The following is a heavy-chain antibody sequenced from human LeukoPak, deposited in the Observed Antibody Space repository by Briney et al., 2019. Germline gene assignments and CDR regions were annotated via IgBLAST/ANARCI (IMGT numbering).Heavy chain of an antibody. V-gene: IGHV4-34*01. D-gene: IGHD5-12*01. J-gene: IGHJ3*02. CDR2: INHSEST. Sequence: PSETLSLTCAGNGGSFSGYYWSWIRQPPGKGLEWIGEINHSESTNYNPSLKSRVTISVDTSKNQFSLKLSSVTAADTAVYYCARRRWLRLSGAFDIWGQGTMVTVSS. CDR3: ARRRWLRLSGAFDI. CDR1: GGSFSGYY.